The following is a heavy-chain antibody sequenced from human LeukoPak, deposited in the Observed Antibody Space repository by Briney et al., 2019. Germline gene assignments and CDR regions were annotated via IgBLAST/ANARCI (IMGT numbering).Heavy chain of an antibody. V-gene: IGHV1-69*06. CDR1: GGTFSSYA. CDR2: IIPIFGTA. D-gene: IGHD5-12*01. J-gene: IGHJ4*02. CDR3: ARRATIGGYFDY. Sequence: SVKVSCKASGGTFSSYAISWVRQAPGQGLEWMGGIIPIFGTANYAQKFQGRVTITADKSTSTAYMELSSLRSEDTAVYYCARRATIGGYFDYWGQGTLVTVSS.